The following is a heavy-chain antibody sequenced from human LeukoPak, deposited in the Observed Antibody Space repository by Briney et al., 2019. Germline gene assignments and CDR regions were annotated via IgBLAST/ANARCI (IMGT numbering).Heavy chain of an antibody. Sequence: PSETLSLTCTVSGGSISSYYWSWLRQPPGRGLEGLGYIYYSGSTNYNPSLKSRVTISVDTSKNQFSLKLSSVTAADTAVYYCARGPPDYDFWSGFDYWGQGTLVTVSS. CDR1: GGSISSYY. CDR2: IYYSGST. V-gene: IGHV4-59*13. D-gene: IGHD3-3*01. J-gene: IGHJ4*02. CDR3: ARGPPDYDFWSGFDY.